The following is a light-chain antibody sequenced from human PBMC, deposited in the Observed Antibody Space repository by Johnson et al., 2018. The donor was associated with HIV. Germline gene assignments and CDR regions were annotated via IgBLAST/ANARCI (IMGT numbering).Light chain of an antibody. CDR2: DNN. CDR3: GTWDSSLSAGV. V-gene: IGLV1-51*01. Sequence: QSVLTQPPSVSAAPGQKVTISCSGSSSNIGNNYVSWYQHLPGRAPKLLIYDNNKRPSGIPDRFSGSKSGTSATLGITGLRTGAEADYYCGTWDSSLSAGVFGTGTKVTVL. CDR1: SSNIGNNY. J-gene: IGLJ1*01.